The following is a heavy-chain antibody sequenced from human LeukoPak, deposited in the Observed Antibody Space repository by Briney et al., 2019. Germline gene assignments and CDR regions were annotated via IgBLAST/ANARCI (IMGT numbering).Heavy chain of an antibody. CDR1: GFTFSTYA. J-gene: IGHJ4*02. D-gene: IGHD3-22*01. Sequence: GGSLRLSCAASGFTFSTYAVNRVRQAPGKGLEWVSTITGSGDSTYYADSVKGRFTISRDNSKDTLYLQMSSVRVDDTAVYYCARDRGRYYDSRGFYWGYYFDSWGQGILVTVST. CDR3: ARDRGRYYDSRGFYWGYYFDS. V-gene: IGHV3-23*01. CDR2: ITGSGDST.